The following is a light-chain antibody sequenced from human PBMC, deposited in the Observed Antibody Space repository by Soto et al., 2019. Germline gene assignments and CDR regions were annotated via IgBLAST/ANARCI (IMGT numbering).Light chain of an antibody. CDR3: QRYST. V-gene: IGKV1-5*03. CDR2: KAS. J-gene: IGKJ1*01. CDR1: QHISSW. Sequence: DIQMTQSPSPPASVGDKVTITCRPAQHISSWLAWYQQKPGKAANLLIYKASTLESGVPSRFSGSGSGTEFTLTISSLQPDDFATYYCQRYSTFGQGTKVEVK.